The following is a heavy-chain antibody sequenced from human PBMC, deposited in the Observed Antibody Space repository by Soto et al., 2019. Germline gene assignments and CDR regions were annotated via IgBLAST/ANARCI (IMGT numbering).Heavy chain of an antibody. V-gene: IGHV3-30*18. D-gene: IGHD6-19*01. CDR1: GFTFSSDG. Sequence: QVQLVESGGGVVQPGRSLRLSCAASGFTFSSDGMHWVRQAPGKGLEWVAVISYDGSNKYYADSVKGRFTISRDNSKNTLYLQMNSLRAEDTAVYYCAKAAIAVAGTGGVDYWGQGTLVTVSS. CDR2: ISYDGSNK. J-gene: IGHJ4*02. CDR3: AKAAIAVAGTGGVDY.